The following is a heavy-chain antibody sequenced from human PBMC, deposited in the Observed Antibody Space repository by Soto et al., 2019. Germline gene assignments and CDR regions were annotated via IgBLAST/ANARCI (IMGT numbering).Heavy chain of an antibody. CDR2: ISPWRGNT. J-gene: IGHJ4*02. D-gene: IGHD3-10*01. CDR1: GYNFMPYG. V-gene: IGHV1-18*04. Sequence: ASVKVSCKASGYNFMPYGVNWVRQAPGQGLEWMGWISPWRGNTNYAQSFQGRVTMTTDTSTSTAYMELRSLTSDDTAVYYCARDLDPSGSYYADYWGPGTLVTVSS. CDR3: ARDLDPSGSYYADY.